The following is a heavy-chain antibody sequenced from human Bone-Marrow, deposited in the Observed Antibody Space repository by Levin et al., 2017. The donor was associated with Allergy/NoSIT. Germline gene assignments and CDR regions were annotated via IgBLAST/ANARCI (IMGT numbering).Heavy chain of an antibody. V-gene: IGHV3-21*01. CDR1: GFTFSSYS. D-gene: IGHD3-3*01. J-gene: IGHJ6*02. Sequence: GGSLRLSCAASGFTFSSYSMNWVRQAPGKGLEWVSSISSSSSYIYYADSVKGRFTISRDNAKNSLYLQMNSLRAEDTAVYYCARCHSYGRSWVYYDFWSGYGMDVWGQGTTVTVSS. CDR3: ARCHSYGRSWVYYDFWSGYGMDV. CDR2: ISSSSSYI.